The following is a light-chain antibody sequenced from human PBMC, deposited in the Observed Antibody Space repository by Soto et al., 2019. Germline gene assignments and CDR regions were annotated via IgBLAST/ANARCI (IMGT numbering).Light chain of an antibody. J-gene: IGKJ3*01. Sequence: DIQMTQSPSSLSASVGDRVTITCQASRDIGNHLNWYQQKPGKAPRFLIYDASNLERGVPSRFSGSGSGTDFTFTISSLQPEDFATYYCQQYDSLPPFTFGPGTKVDFK. V-gene: IGKV1-33*01. CDR3: QQYDSLPPFT. CDR2: DAS. CDR1: RDIGNH.